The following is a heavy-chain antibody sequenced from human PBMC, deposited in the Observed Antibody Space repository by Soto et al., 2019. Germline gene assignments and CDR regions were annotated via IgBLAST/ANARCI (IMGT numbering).Heavy chain of an antibody. CDR3: XVRYXSGGSCFSES. CDR2: ISYTGTX. D-gene: IGHD2-15*01. J-gene: IGHJ5*02. V-gene: IGHV4-31*01. CDR1: GDSISNGGYY. Sequence: QVQLXESGPGLVKPSQTLSLTCSVSGDSISNGGYYWSWIRQHPGKGLEWIGYISYTGTXYXXPXXXXXXXXXXXXXXXXXXXXXXXXTAADTAXYYCXVRYXSGGSCFSESWGQGTXXT.